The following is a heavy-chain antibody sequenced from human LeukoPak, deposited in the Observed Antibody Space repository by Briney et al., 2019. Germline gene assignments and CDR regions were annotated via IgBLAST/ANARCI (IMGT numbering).Heavy chain of an antibody. CDR3: ARDKQGNNWFDP. CDR1: GYTFTSYY. Sequence: GASVKVSCKASGYTFTSYYMHWVRQAPGQGLEWTGIINPSGGSTSYAQKFQGRVTMTRDMSTSTVYMELSSLRSEDTAVYYCARDKQGNNWFDPWGQGTLVTVSS. CDR2: INPSGGST. V-gene: IGHV1-46*01. J-gene: IGHJ5*02. D-gene: IGHD6-13*01.